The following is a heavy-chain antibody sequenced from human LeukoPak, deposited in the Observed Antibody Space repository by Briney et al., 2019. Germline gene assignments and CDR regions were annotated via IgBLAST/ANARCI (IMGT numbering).Heavy chain of an antibody. Sequence: GGSLRLSCAASGFTSSSYWMSWVRQAPGKGLECVANIKEDGSEKYYVDSVKGRFTISRDNAKNTLYLQMNSLRAEDTAVYYCAREGGYSGYDPDYWGQGTLVTVSS. CDR3: AREGGYSGYDPDY. D-gene: IGHD5-12*01. CDR1: GFTSSSYW. J-gene: IGHJ4*02. V-gene: IGHV3-7*01. CDR2: IKEDGSEK.